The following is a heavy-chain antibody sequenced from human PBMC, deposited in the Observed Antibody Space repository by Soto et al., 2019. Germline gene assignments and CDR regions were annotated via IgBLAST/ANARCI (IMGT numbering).Heavy chain of an antibody. CDR2: IDSGSNFI. V-gene: IGHV3-21*01. CDR1: GFTFHTYS. CDR3: ASAGGTY. Sequence: EVLLVESGGGLVKPGGSLRISCAASGFTFHTYSMNWVRQAPGKGLEWVSSIDSGSNFIHYADSVKGRFTISRDNANNSLYLQMNSLRAEDSAVYYCASAGGTYWGQGALVTVSS. J-gene: IGHJ4*02. D-gene: IGHD2-8*02.